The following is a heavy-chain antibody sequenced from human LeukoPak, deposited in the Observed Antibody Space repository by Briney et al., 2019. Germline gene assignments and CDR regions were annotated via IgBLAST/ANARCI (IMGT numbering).Heavy chain of an antibody. CDR3: VSGFLQWLY. V-gene: IGHV3-7*01. CDR2: INPDGSNM. CDR1: GFSFSSYW. J-gene: IGHJ4*02. Sequence: GGSLRLSCAASGFSFSSYWMSWVRQAPGKGLEWVANINPDGSNMLYVDSVKGRFTISRYKAKNSLYLQMNNLTAEDTAVYFCVSGFLQWLYWGQGTLVTVSS. D-gene: IGHD3-3*01.